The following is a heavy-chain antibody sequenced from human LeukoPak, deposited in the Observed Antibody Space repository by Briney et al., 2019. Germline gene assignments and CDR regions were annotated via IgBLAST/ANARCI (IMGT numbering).Heavy chain of an antibody. V-gene: IGHV3-23*01. J-gene: IGHJ4*02. CDR3: AKGNGGYYYDSSGYYFDY. CDR1: GFTFSSYG. CDR2: ISGSGGST. D-gene: IGHD3-22*01. Sequence: GGSLRLSCAASGFTFSSYGMSRVRQAPGKGLEWVSAISGSGGSTYYADSVKGRFTISRDNSKNTLYLQMNSLRAEDTAVYYCAKGNGGYYYDSSGYYFDYWGQGTLVTVSS.